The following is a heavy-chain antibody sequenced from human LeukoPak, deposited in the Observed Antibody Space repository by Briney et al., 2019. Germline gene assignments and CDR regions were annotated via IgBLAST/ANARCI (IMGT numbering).Heavy chain of an antibody. D-gene: IGHD3-22*01. Sequence: GESLKISCKGSGYSFTSYWIGWVRQMPGKGLEWMGIIYPGDSDTRYSPSFQGQVTISADKSISTAYLQWSSLKASDTAMYYCARQGLYYYDSSGFSPFDYWGQGTLVTVSS. CDR2: IYPGDSDT. CDR3: ARQGLYYYDSSGFSPFDY. V-gene: IGHV5-51*01. CDR1: GYSFTSYW. J-gene: IGHJ4*02.